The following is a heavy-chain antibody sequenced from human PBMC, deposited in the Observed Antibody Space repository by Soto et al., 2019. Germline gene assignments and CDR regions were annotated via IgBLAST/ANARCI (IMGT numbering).Heavy chain of an antibody. CDR2: ISYDGSNK. J-gene: IGHJ4*02. Sequence: QVQLVESGGGVVQPGRSLRLSCAASGFTFSSYGMQWVRQAPGKGLEWVAVISYDGSNKYYADSVKGRFTISRDNSKNTLYLQMNSLRAEDTAVYYCAKVGSGHADYWGQGTLVTVSS. D-gene: IGHD6-19*01. CDR1: GFTFSSYG. CDR3: AKVGSGHADY. V-gene: IGHV3-30*18.